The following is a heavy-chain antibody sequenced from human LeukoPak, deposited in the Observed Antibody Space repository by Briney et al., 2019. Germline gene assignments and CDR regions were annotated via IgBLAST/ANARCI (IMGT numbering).Heavy chain of an antibody. V-gene: IGHV4-59*08. Sequence: PSETLSLTCSVSGGSINYCFWTWIRQPPGKGLEWIGSIYYSGRTNYSPSLMSRVTMSVDTSQNQFSLRLSSVTAADTAVYYCAGLSPIYGDYGVFHYWGQGTLVTVSS. J-gene: IGHJ4*02. CDR2: IYYSGRT. D-gene: IGHD4-17*01. CDR1: GGSINYCF. CDR3: AGLSPIYGDYGVFHY.